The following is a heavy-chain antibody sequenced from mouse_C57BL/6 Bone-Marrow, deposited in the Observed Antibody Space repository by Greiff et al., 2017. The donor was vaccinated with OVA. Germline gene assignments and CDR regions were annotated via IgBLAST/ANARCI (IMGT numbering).Heavy chain of an antibody. V-gene: IGHV1-54*01. CDR1: GYAFTNYL. CDR3: ARGDYGNPFDY. CDR2: INPGSGGT. D-gene: IGHD2-1*01. J-gene: IGHJ2*01. Sequence: QVQLQHSGAELVRPGTSVKVSCKASGYAFTNYLIEWVKQRPGQGLEWIGVINPGSGGTNYNEKFKGKATLTADKSSSTAYMQLSSLTSEDSAVYFCARGDYGNPFDYWGQGTTLTVSS.